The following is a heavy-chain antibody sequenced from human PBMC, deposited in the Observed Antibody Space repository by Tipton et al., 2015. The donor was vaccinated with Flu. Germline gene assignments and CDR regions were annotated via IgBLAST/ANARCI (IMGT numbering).Heavy chain of an antibody. J-gene: IGHJ6*01. CDR1: GFTFSGSS. CDR2: IAVGSGYT. D-gene: IGHD2-21*01. V-gene: IGHV1-58*02. Sequence: QLVQSGPEVKKPGTSVTVSCKAAGFTFSGSSMQWLRQARGQRLEWTGWIAVGSGYTNYAETFQERVTISRDMSTRTVYMELSGLRSEDTAVYYCAAGECNGDCHWFYYAMDVWGQGTPVTVSS. CDR3: AAGECNGDCHWFYYAMDV.